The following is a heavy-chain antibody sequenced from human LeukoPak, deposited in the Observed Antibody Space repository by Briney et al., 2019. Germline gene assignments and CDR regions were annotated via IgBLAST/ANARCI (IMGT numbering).Heavy chain of an antibody. CDR3: ASGSTVSSSSSGNVEY. Sequence: GRSLRLSCAASGFTFSNYAMHWVRQAPGKGLEWVAVMSYDGSNKYYADSVKGRFTISRDNSKNTLYLQMNSLRGEDTAVYYCASGSTVSSSSSGNVEYWGQGPLVTVSS. CDR1: GFTFSNYA. V-gene: IGHV3-30*04. CDR2: MSYDGSNK. J-gene: IGHJ4*02. D-gene: IGHD6-6*01.